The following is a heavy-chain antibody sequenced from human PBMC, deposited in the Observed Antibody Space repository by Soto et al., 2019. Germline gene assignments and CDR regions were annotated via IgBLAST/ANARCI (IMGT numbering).Heavy chain of an antibody. J-gene: IGHJ4*01. D-gene: IGHD3-22*01. Sequence: ASVKVSCKASGSTFTGYYMHWVRQAPGQGLEWMGWINPNSGGTNYAQKFQGRVTMTRDTSISTAYMKLSSVTAADTAVYYCASRTYYYDSSDLGRFDDWGQGTLVTVSS. CDR3: ASRTYYYDSSDLGRFDD. CDR2: INPNSGGT. V-gene: IGHV1-2*02. CDR1: GSTFTGYY.